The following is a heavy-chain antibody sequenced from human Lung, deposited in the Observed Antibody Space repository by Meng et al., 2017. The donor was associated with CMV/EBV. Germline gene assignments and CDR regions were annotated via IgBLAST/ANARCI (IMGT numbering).Heavy chain of an antibody. Sequence: GGSLRLXCSASGLTFRSFCMHWIRQAPGKGLEWVSFVNSDGFDKDYVDSVKDRFIISRDNSNNTQSLQMNSLRAEDTAVYYCARDHKHWDFDYWGQGTLVTVSS. CDR3: ARDHKHWDFDY. CDR2: VNSDGFDK. V-gene: IGHV3-30*02. D-gene: IGHD7-27*01. CDR1: GLTFRSFC. J-gene: IGHJ4*02.